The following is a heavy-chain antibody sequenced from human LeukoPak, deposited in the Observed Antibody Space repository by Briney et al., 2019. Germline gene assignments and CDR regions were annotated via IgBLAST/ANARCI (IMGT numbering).Heavy chain of an antibody. CDR2: INHSGST. V-gene: IGHV4-34*01. Sequence: SETLSLIFAVYGGSFSGYYWSWIRQPPGKRLEWIGEINHSGSTNYNPSLKSRVTISVDTSKNQFSLKLSSVTAADTAVYYCARGGGSSSAGSDNWFDPWGQGTLVTVSS. CDR1: GGSFSGYY. J-gene: IGHJ5*02. D-gene: IGHD6-6*01. CDR3: ARGGGSSSAGSDNWFDP.